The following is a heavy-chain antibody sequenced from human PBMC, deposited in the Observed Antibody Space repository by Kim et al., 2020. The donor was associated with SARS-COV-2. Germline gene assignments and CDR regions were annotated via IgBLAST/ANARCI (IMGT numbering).Heavy chain of an antibody. Sequence: SETLSLTCTVSGYSISSGYYWGWIRQPPGKGLEWIGSIYHSGSTYYNPSLKSRVTISVDTSKNQFSLKLSSVTAADTAVYYCARDRRAPGTSKHEYDYWGQGTLVTVSS. CDR1: GYSISSGYY. D-gene: IGHD1-1*01. CDR2: IYHSGST. J-gene: IGHJ4*02. CDR3: ARDRRAPGTSKHEYDY. V-gene: IGHV4-38-2*02.